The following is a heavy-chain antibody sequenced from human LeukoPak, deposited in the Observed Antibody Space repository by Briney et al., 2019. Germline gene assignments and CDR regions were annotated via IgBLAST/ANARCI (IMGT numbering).Heavy chain of an antibody. V-gene: IGHV1-18*01. J-gene: IGHJ4*02. CDR2: ISTYNGNT. CDR3: ARVLRYDFWSAYYFDY. Sequence: GASVKVSGKASGYTFNSYDISWVRQAPGQGLEWMAWISTYNGNTNYALKVQGRATMTTDTSTSTAYMELRSLRSDDTAVYYCARVLRYDFWSAYYFDYWGQGTLVTVSS. CDR1: GYTFNSYD. D-gene: IGHD3-3*01.